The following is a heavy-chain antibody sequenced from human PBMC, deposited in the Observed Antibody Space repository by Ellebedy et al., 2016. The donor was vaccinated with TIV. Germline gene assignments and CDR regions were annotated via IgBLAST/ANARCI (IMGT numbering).Heavy chain of an antibody. D-gene: IGHD2-8*01. CDR3: ARRPMVYASWYFDL. CDR2: IYPGDSDT. CDR1: GYSFTSYW. Sequence: KVSXXGSGYSFTSYWIGWVRQMPGKGLEWMGIIYPGDSDTRYSPSFQGQVTISADKSISTAYLQWSSLKASDTAMYYCARRPMVYASWYFDLWGRGTLVTVSS. V-gene: IGHV5-51*01. J-gene: IGHJ2*01.